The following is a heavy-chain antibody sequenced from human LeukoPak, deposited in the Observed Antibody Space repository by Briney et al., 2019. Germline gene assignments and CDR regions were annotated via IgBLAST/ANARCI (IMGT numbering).Heavy chain of an antibody. J-gene: IGHJ5*02. V-gene: IGHV4-61*02. Sequence: SETLSLTCTVSGGSISSGSYYWSWIRQPAGKGLEWIGRIYTSGSTNYNPSLKSRVTISVDTSKNQFSLKLSSVTAADTAMYYCARLAGNWFDPWGQGTLVTVSS. CDR3: ARLAGNWFDP. CDR1: GGSISSGSYY. CDR2: IYTSGST. D-gene: IGHD6-25*01.